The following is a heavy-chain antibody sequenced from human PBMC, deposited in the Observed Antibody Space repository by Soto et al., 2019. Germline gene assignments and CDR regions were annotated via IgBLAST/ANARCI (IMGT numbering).Heavy chain of an antibody. J-gene: IGHJ6*02. V-gene: IGHV3-33*01. CDR2: IWYDGSNK. Sequence: QVQLVESGGGVVQPGRSLRLSCAASGFTFSSYGMHWVRQAPGKGLEWVAVIWYDGSNKYYADSVKGRFTISRDNSRNTLYLQMNSLRAEDTAVYYCARDLTGGYDSSGYYSSYYYYGMDVWGQGTTVTVSS. CDR3: ARDLTGGYDSSGYYSSYYYYGMDV. CDR1: GFTFSSYG. D-gene: IGHD3-22*01.